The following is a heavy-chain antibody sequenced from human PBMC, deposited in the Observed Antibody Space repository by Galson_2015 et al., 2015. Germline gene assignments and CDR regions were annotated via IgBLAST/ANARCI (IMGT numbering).Heavy chain of an antibody. CDR2: ISTYNGNT. CDR1: GYTFTTYG. Sequence: SVKVSCKASGYTFTTYGITWVRQAPGQGLEWMGWISTYNGNTNYAQKVQGRVTMTTDTSTSTAYMELRSLRSDDTAVYYCAKEGGGGVYSSGWYGDWGQGTLVTVSS. CDR3: AKEGGGGVYSSGWYGD. V-gene: IGHV1-18*01. J-gene: IGHJ4*02. D-gene: IGHD6-19*01.